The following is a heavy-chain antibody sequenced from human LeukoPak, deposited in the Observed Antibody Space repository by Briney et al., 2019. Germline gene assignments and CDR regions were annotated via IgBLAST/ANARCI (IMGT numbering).Heavy chain of an antibody. CDR1: GGSINSHY. CDR3: VRRDTGWNYFDY. CDR2: IYYTGKI. J-gene: IGHJ4*02. Sequence: SETLSLTCAVSGGSINSHYWGWIRQPAGKGLQWIGDIYYTGKINYNPSLKSRVTITLDTSKDHLSLNLTSVLAADTAIYYCVRRDTGWNYFDYWGQGILVIFSS. V-gene: IGHV4-59*08. D-gene: IGHD6-19*01.